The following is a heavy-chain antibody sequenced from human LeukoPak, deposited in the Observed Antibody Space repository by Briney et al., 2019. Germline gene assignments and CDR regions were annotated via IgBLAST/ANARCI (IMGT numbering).Heavy chain of an antibody. D-gene: IGHD2-15*01. J-gene: IGHJ4*02. V-gene: IGHV1-18*01. Sequence: ASVKVSCKASGYTFISYGISWVRQAPGQGLERMGWISAYNGNTKYAQKIEGRVTMTTDTSTSTTYMELRSLRFDDTAVYYCASSYCSGGSCYSDVYFDYWGQGTLVTVSS. CDR2: ISAYNGNT. CDR3: ASSYCSGGSCYSDVYFDY. CDR1: GYTFISYG.